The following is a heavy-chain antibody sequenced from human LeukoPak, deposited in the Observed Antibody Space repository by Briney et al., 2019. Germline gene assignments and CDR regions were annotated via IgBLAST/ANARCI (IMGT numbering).Heavy chain of an antibody. D-gene: IGHD3-22*01. CDR1: GYTFTSYD. V-gene: IGHV1-8*01. Sequence: ASVKVSCKASGYTFTSYDINWVRQATGQGLEWMGWMNPNNGNTGYAQKFQGRVTMTRNTSIRTAYMELSSLISEDTAVYYCARHRRYYDSSGSEWSDAFDIWGQGTMVTVSS. CDR2: MNPNNGNT. J-gene: IGHJ3*02. CDR3: ARHRRYYDSSGSEWSDAFDI.